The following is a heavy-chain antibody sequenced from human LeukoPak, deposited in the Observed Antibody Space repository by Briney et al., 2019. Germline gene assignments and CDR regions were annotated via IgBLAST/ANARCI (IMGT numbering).Heavy chain of an antibody. D-gene: IGHD2-21*02. CDR3: ARGPTYCGGDCYTL. CDR2: MNPNSGNT. Sequence: ASVKVSCKASGYTFINYDINWVRQATGQGLEWMGWMNPNSGNTGYAQKFQGRVTMTRNTPISTAYMELSSVRSDDTAVYYCARGPTYCGGDCYTLWGQGTLVTVSS. CDR1: GYTFINYD. J-gene: IGHJ4*02. V-gene: IGHV1-8*01.